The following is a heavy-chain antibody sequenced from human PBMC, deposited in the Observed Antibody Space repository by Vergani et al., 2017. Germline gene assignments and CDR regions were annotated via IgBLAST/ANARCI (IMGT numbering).Heavy chain of an antibody. Sequence: EVQLVQSGAEVKKPGESLNISCQGSGYSFTSYWISWVRQMPGKGLEWMGRLDPSDSYTNYSPSFQGHVTISADKSISTAYLQWSSLKASDTSMYYCARQVAVAGKWWGPYYYYGMDVWGQGTTVTVSS. CDR2: LDPSDSYT. D-gene: IGHD6-19*01. CDR3: ARQVAVAGKWWGPYYYYGMDV. V-gene: IGHV5-10-1*01. CDR1: GYSFTSYW. J-gene: IGHJ6*02.